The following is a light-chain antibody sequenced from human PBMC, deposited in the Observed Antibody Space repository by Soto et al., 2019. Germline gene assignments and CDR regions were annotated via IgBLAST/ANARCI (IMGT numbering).Light chain of an antibody. CDR3: CSYAGTYVYV. V-gene: IGLV2-11*01. CDR1: SRDVGGYEF. J-gene: IGLJ1*01. CDR2: DVS. Sequence: SVLTQPRSVSWSPGQSVTVSCTGTSRDVGGYEFVSWYQQHPGKAPKLMIYDVSKRPSGVPDRFSGSKSGNTASLTISGLQTEDEAVYFCCSYAGTYVYVFGTGTKVTVL.